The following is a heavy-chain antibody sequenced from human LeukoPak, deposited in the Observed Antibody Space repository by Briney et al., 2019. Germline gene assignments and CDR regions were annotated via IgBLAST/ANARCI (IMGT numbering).Heavy chain of an antibody. D-gene: IGHD5-18*01. CDR1: GGSISSSSYY. Sequence: PSEPLSLTCTVSGGSISSSSYYWGWIRQPPGKGLEWIGSIYYSGSTYYNPSLKSRVTISVDTSKNQFSLKLSSVTAADTAVYYCARVDTAMVSIDYWGQGTLVTVPS. CDR2: IYYSGST. CDR3: ARVDTAMVSIDY. J-gene: IGHJ4*02. V-gene: IGHV4-39*01.